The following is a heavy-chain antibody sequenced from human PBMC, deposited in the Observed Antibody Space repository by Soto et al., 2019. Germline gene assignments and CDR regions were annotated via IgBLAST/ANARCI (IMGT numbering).Heavy chain of an antibody. CDR1: GFTFSSYG. CDR3: AKPPDYNWNDY. CDR2: ISYDGSNK. Sequence: GGSLRLSCAASGFTFSSYGMHWVRQAPGKGLEWVAVISYDGSNKYYADSVKGRFTISRDNSKNTLYLQMNNLRAEDTAVYYCAKPPDYNWNDYWGQGTLVTVS. V-gene: IGHV3-30*18. D-gene: IGHD1-20*01. J-gene: IGHJ4*02.